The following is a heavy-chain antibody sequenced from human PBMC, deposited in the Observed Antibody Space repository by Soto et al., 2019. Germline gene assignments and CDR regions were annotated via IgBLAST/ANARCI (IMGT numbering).Heavy chain of an antibody. CDR1: GFTFISYA. CDR2: ISGSGGST. J-gene: IGHJ4*02. Sequence: PGGSLRLSCGASGFTFISYAMSWARQAPGKGLEWVSAISGSGGSTYYADSVKGRFTISRDNSKNTLYLQMNSLRAEDTAVYYCAKDDVWSGYSEFDYWGQGTLVTVSS. D-gene: IGHD3-3*01. CDR3: AKDDVWSGYSEFDY. V-gene: IGHV3-23*01.